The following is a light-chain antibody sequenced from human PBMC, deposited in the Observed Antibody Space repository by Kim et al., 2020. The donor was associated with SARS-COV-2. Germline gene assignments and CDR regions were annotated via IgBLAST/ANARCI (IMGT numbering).Light chain of an antibody. V-gene: IGKV3-15*01. CDR2: GAS. Sequence: EIVMTQSPGTLSVSPGERATLSCRASQSVSSTLAWYQQKPGQAPRLLIYGASTRATGIPARFSGSGSGTDFTLTISDLQSEDFAVYYCQRYNSWPPAFGQGTKVDI. J-gene: IGKJ1*01. CDR3: QRYNSWPPA. CDR1: QSVSST.